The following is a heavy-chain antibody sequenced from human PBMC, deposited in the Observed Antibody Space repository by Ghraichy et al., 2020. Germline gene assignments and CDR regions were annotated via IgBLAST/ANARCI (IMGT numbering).Heavy chain of an antibody. Sequence: SETLSLTCTVSGGSISSSSYYWGWIRQPPGKGLEWIGSIYYSGSTYYNPSLKSRVTISVDTSKNQFSLKLSSVTAADTAVYYCARHVSRRAAAVRFWFDPWGQGTLVTVSS. D-gene: IGHD6-13*01. CDR2: IYYSGST. J-gene: IGHJ5*02. V-gene: IGHV4-39*01. CDR3: ARHVSRRAAAVRFWFDP. CDR1: GGSISSSSYY.